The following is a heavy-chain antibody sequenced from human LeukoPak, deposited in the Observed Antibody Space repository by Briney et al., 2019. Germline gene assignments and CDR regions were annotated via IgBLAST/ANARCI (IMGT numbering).Heavy chain of an antibody. J-gene: IGHJ6*02. CDR3: AKGIIDHYYDSSGYYYYYGMDV. CDR1: GFTFSIYS. CDR2: ISSSSSYI. D-gene: IGHD3-22*01. V-gene: IGHV3-21*04. Sequence: GGSLRLSCAASGFTFSIYSMNWVRQAPGKGLECVSSISSSSSYIYYADSVKGRFTISRDNSKNTLYLQMNSLRAEDTAVYYCAKGIIDHYYDSSGYYYYYGMDVWGQGTTVTVSS.